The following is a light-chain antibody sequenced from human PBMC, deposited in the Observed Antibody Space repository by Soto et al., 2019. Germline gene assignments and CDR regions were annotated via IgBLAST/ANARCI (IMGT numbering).Light chain of an antibody. J-gene: IGKJ2*01. CDR2: EAS. CDR3: QQYNDSFPYT. V-gene: IGKV1-5*03. Sequence: DIQMTQSPSTLSASVGDRVTITCRASQSISSWLAWYQQKPGTAPKLLIYEASTLQSGVPSRFTGIRSGTEFTLSVSCLQPDDFATYYCQQYNDSFPYTFGQGTKLEIK. CDR1: QSISSW.